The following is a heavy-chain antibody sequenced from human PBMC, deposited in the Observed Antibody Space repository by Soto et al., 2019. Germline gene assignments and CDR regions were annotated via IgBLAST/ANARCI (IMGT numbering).Heavy chain of an antibody. CDR2: INSDGSST. J-gene: IGHJ6*02. V-gene: IGHV3-74*01. CDR1: GFTFSSYW. D-gene: IGHD2-2*01. Sequence: EVQLVESGGGLVQPGGSLRLSCAASGFTFSSYWMHWVRQAPGKGLVWVSRINSDGSSTSYADSVKGRFTISRDNAKNTLYLQMNSLRDEDTAVYYSARDPASYYYYGMDVWGQGTTVTVS. CDR3: ARDPASYYYYGMDV.